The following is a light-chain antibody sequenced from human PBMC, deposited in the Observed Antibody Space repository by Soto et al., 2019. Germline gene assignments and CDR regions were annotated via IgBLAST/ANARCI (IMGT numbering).Light chain of an antibody. CDR1: QSVSTW. Sequence: DSQMTQSPSTLAASVGDRVTITCRASQSVSTWLAWYQQKPGKAPKLLIYTASILQSGVSSRFSGSGSGTDFTLTISSLQPDDFATYYCQQYDRYPVTFGGGTKVEVK. CDR2: TAS. CDR3: QQYDRYPVT. V-gene: IGKV1-5*03. J-gene: IGKJ4*01.